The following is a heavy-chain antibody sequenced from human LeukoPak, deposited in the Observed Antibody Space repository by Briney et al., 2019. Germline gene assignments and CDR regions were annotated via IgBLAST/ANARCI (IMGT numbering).Heavy chain of an antibody. CDR2: IWYDGSNK. Sequence: GGSLRLSCAASGFTFSSYGMHWVRQAPGKGLEWVAVIWYDGSNKYYADSVKGRFTISRDNSKNTLHLQMNSLRAEDTAVYYCAREETLFGYSSSWTQPYIDYWGQGTLVTVSS. CDR3: AREETLFGYSSSWTQPYIDY. D-gene: IGHD6-13*01. J-gene: IGHJ4*02. CDR1: GFTFSSYG. V-gene: IGHV3-33*01.